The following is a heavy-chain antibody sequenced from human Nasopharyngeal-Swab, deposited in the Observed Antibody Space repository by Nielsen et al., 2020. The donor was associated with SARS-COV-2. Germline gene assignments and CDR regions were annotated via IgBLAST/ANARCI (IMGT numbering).Heavy chain of an antibody. CDR2: INHSGST. J-gene: IGHJ3*02. Sequence: LGLSCAVYGGSFSGSYWSWIRQPPGKGLEWIGEINHSGSTNYNPSLKSRVTISVDTSKNQFSLKLSSVTAADTAVYYCAGLRYSYGYNAFDIWGQGTMVTVSS. CDR1: GGSFSGSY. D-gene: IGHD5-18*01. CDR3: AGLRYSYGYNAFDI. V-gene: IGHV4-34*01.